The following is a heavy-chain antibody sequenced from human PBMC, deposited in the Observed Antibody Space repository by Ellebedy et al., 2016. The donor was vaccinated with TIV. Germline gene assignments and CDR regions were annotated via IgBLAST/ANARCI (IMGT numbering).Heavy chain of an antibody. CDR2: IGLSDDT. CDR3: ARGLYYMDV. J-gene: IGHJ6*03. CDR1: GFTFSTYD. Sequence: GGSLRLSXAASGFTFSTYDMHWVRQVTGKGLECVSRIGLSDDTYYSGSVKGRFTISREDAKNSLYLQMNSLRAGDTAVYYCARGLYYMDVWGKGTTVTVSS. V-gene: IGHV3-13*01.